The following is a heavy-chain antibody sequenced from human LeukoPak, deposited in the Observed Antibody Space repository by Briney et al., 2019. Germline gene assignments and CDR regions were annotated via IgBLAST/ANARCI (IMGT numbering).Heavy chain of an antibody. J-gene: IGHJ5*02. D-gene: IGHD6-19*01. CDR1: GGSFSGYY. CDR2: INHSGST. V-gene: IGHV4-34*01. Sequence: SETLSLTCAVYGGSFSGYYWSWIRQPPGKGLEWIGEINHSGSTNYNPSLTSRVTISVDTSKNQFSLKLSSVTAADTAVYYCARGLDSSGWYPNWFDPWGQGTLVTVSS. CDR3: ARGLDSSGWYPNWFDP.